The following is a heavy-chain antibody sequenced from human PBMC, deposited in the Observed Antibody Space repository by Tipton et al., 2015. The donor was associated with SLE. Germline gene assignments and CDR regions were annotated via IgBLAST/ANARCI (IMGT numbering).Heavy chain of an antibody. V-gene: IGHV3-23*01. J-gene: IGHJ3*02. Sequence: SLRLSCAAPGFTFSSYAMSWVRQAPGKGLEWVSSISGSGGSTYYADSVKGRFTISRDNSKNTLYLQMNSLRAEDTAVYYCASYCGGDCYGQGAFDIWGQGTMVTVSS. CDR3: ASYCGGDCYGQGAFDI. CDR2: ISGSGGST. D-gene: IGHD2-21*02. CDR1: GFTFSSYA.